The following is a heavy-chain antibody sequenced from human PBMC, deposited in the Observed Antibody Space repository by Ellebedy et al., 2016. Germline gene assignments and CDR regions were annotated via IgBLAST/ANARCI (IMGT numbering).Heavy chain of an antibody. J-gene: IGHJ4*02. CDR1: DFTFSNAW. V-gene: IGHV3-15*07. CDR3: ATGLRQYFDY. CDR2: IRGNADSATT. Sequence: GGSLRLSCAASDFTFSNAWMSWVRQAPGKGLEWVGRIRGNADSATTEFAAPVKGRFTISRGDSKNTLNLQMISLKTEDTAVYYCATGLRQYFDYWGQGTLVTVSS. D-gene: IGHD6-6*01.